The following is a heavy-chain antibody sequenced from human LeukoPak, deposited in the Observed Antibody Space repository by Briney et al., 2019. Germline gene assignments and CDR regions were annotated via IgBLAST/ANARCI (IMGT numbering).Heavy chain of an antibody. Sequence: PSDTLSLTCAVSGYSITSSSWWGWIRQPPGKGLEWIGEINHSGSTNYNPSLKSRVTISVDTSKNRFSLKLSSVTAADTAVYYCASLWPYQLSAFDIWGQGTMVTVSS. CDR3: ASLWPYQLSAFDI. CDR2: INHSGST. CDR1: GYSITSSSW. J-gene: IGHJ3*02. D-gene: IGHD2-2*01. V-gene: IGHV4-28*01.